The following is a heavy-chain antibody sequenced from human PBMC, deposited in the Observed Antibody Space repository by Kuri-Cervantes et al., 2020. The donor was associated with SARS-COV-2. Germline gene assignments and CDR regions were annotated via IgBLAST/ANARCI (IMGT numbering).Heavy chain of an antibody. J-gene: IGHJ4*02. D-gene: IGHD5-18*01. CDR2: ISGSGGST. Sequence: GGSLRLSCAASGFTFSSYAMSWVRQAPGKGLEWVSAISGSGGSTYYADSVKGRFTISRDNSKNTLYLQMNSLRAEDTAVYYCAKDLGKGDTAMVMGGYWGQGTRVTVSS. V-gene: IGHV3-23*01. CDR1: GFTFSSYA. CDR3: AKDLGKGDTAMVMGGY.